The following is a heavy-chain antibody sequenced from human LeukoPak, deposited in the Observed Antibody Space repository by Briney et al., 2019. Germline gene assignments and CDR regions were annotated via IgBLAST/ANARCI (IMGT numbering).Heavy chain of an antibody. Sequence: GGSLRLSCAASGFTFSSYWMHWVRQAPGKGLVWVSRIRSDGSSTTYADSVKGRFTISRDNAKNTLYLQMNSLRAEDTAVYFCARDQLYCSGGTCYFEYWGQGTLVTVSS. V-gene: IGHV3-74*01. D-gene: IGHD2-15*01. CDR2: IRSDGSST. CDR3: ARDQLYCSGGTCYFEY. CDR1: GFTFSSYW. J-gene: IGHJ4*02.